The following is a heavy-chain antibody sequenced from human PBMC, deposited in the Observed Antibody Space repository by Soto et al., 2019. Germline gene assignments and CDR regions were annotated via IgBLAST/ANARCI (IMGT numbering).Heavy chain of an antibody. CDR2: INHSGST. CDR3: ARDKITGLFHY. J-gene: IGHJ4*02. CDR1: GDTISTGGYT. Sequence: LSLTCDVSGDTISTGGYTWAWIRQPPGKALEWIGQINHSGSTNYNPSLKSRVTISVDTSKNQFSLKLTSVTAADTAVYYCARDKITGLFHYWGQGTLVTVS. V-gene: IGHV4-30-2*01. D-gene: IGHD1-1*01.